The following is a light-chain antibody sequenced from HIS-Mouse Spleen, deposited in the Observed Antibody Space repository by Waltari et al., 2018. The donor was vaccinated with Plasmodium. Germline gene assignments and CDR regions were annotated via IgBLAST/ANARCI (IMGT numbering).Light chain of an antibody. CDR2: DAS. CDR1: QDISNY. Sequence: DIQMTQSPSSLSAYVGNRFTITCQASQDISNYLNWYQQKPGKAPTLLIYDASNLETGVPSRFSGSGSGTDFTFTISSLQPEDIATYYCQQYDNLPPLFTFGPGTKVDIK. V-gene: IGKV1-33*01. J-gene: IGKJ3*01. CDR3: QQYDNLPPLFT.